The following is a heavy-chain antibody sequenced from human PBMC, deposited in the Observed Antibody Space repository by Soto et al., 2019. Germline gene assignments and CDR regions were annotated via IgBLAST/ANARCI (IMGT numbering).Heavy chain of an antibody. V-gene: IGHV1-18*01. CDR1: GYTFTSYG. Sequence: ASVKVSCKASGYTFTSYGISWVRQAPGQGLEWMGWISAYNGNTNYAQKLQGRVTMTTETSTSTAYMELRRLRSDDTAVYYCERQVTVTTPYFDYWGQGILVNVS. CDR3: ERQVTVTTPYFDY. CDR2: ISAYNGNT. D-gene: IGHD4-17*01. J-gene: IGHJ4*02.